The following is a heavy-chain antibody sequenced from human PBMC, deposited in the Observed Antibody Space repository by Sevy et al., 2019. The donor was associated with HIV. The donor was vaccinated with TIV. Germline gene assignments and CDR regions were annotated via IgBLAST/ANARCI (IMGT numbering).Heavy chain of an antibody. Sequence: SETLSLTCTVSGGSITSLYWNWIRQPPGKGLEWIANIYYNGPINYNPSLKSRVTFSLDTSKNQFSLRRSSVTAADTAMYYCAGENAWGRGYSWGQGTLVTVSS. CDR3: AGENAWGRGYS. CDR1: GGSITSLY. D-gene: IGHD1-26*01. V-gene: IGHV4-59*11. CDR2: IYYNGPI. J-gene: IGHJ4*02.